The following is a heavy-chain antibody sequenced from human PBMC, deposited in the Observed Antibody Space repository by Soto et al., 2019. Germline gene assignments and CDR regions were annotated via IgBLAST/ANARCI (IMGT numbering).Heavy chain of an antibody. CDR3: AKDSFHGSRSYITPYYFDY. V-gene: IGHV3-23*01. Sequence: EVQLLESGGGLVQPGGSLRLSCAASGFSFSNYAMSWVRQAPGKGLEWVSVISGCSGRTSYADSVKGRFTVSRDNSKNTVASQMKSLRAEDTAVYYCAKDSFHGSRSYITPYYFDYWGQGTLVAVSS. CDR1: GFSFSNYA. J-gene: IGHJ4*02. CDR2: ISGCSGRT. D-gene: IGHD3-10*01.